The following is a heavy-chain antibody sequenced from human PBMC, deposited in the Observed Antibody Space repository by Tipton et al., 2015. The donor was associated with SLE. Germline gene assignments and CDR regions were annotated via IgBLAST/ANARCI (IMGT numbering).Heavy chain of an antibody. CDR3: ARDFSGRQDFFDY. D-gene: IGHD1-26*01. J-gene: IGHJ4*02. CDR1: GYTFTTYG. Sequence: SGAEVKKPGASVKVSCKASGYTFTTYGISWVRQAPGQGLEWLGWISAYNGNENYVQKVQGRVTMTTDTSTSTAYMELRSLRSDDTAVYYCARDFSGRQDFFDYWGQGTLVTVSS. V-gene: IGHV1-18*01. CDR2: ISAYNGNE.